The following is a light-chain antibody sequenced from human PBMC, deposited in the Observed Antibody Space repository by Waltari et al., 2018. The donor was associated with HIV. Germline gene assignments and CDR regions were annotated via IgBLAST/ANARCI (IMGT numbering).Light chain of an antibody. V-gene: IGLV1-40*01. CDR3: QSYDSSLSSVV. CDR2: GNH. Sequence: QSVVTQPPSVPGAPGPRVSISCTGSSSNIGAGYDVPWYQQLPGTAPKFVTYGNHNPPSGVPDRFSGSESGTSASLAITGVQCEDEADYYCQSYDSSLSSVVFGGGTKLTVL. CDR1: SSNIGAGYD. J-gene: IGLJ2*01.